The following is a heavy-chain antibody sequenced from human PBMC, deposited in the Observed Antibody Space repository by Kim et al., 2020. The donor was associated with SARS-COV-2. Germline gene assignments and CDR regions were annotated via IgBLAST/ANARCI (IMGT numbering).Heavy chain of an antibody. J-gene: IGHJ4*02. Sequence: NYAQNLQGRVTLATDTSTSTAFLELRSLRSDDTAVYFCARDRGYGDDTFDYWGQGTLVTVSS. V-gene: IGHV1-18*01. CDR3: ARDRGYGDDTFDY. D-gene: IGHD4-17*01.